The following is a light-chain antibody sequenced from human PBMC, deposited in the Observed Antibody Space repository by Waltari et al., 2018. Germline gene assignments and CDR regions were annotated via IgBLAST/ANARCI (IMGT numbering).Light chain of an antibody. CDR1: NLEDQY. Sequence: SYELTQPPSVSVSPGQTATISCPAPNLEDQYVCWYQQKPGQPPVLVMYQDTKRPSGIPDRFSGSNSGNTATLIISEAQALDEADYYCQTWDDTTVFGGGTRVTVL. V-gene: IGLV3-1*01. J-gene: IGLJ1*01. CDR3: QTWDDTTV. CDR2: QDT.